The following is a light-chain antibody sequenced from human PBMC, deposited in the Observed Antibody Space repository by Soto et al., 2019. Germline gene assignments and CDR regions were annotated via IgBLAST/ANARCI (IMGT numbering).Light chain of an antibody. CDR3: QQRGNWPLT. CDR1: QSVSSY. J-gene: IGKJ4*01. V-gene: IGKV3-11*01. CDR2: DAS. Sequence: EIVLTQSPATLSLSPGERATLSCRASQSVSSYLAWYQQKPGQAPRLLIYDASNRATGIPARFSGSGSGTDFPLTIRSIATEDFAVYSCQQRGNWPLTFGGGTKVDIK.